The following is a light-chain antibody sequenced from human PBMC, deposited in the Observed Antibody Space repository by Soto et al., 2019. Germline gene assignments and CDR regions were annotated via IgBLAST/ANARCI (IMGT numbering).Light chain of an antibody. J-gene: IGKJ4*01. CDR1: ESVSIY. CDR3: QQRSNWPPIT. V-gene: IGKV3-11*01. Sequence: EIVLTQSPATLSLSPGERATLSCRASESVSIYLAWYQQKPGQAPRLLIYDASNRATGIPARFSGSGSGTDFTLTISSLEPEDVEVYDCQQRSNWPPITFGGGTKVEIK. CDR2: DAS.